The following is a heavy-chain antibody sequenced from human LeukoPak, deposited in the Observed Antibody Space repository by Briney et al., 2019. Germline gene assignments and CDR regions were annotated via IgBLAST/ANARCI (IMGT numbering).Heavy chain of an antibody. J-gene: IGHJ4*02. CDR3: AKDRGIVVATTGDFDY. CDR2: ISGSGGST. Sequence: GGSLRLSCAASGFTFSSYAMSWVRQAPGKGLEWVSAISGSGGSTYYADSVKGRFTISRDNSKNTLYLQMNSLRAEDTAVYYCAKDRGIVVATTGDFDYWGQGTLVTVSS. V-gene: IGHV3-23*01. D-gene: IGHD1-26*01. CDR1: GFTFSSYA.